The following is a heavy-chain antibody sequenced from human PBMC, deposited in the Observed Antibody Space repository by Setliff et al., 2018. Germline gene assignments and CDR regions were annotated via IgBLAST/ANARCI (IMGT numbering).Heavy chain of an antibody. CDR3: GRGFSRIEGWGNWFDP. CDR1: GGSVSNSGFL. Sequence: KTSETLSLTCTVSGGSVSNSGFLWGWLRQAPGKGLEWIGNIYDSGSSNYNASLKSRLIITRDTSKNQISLKLTSVTAADTAVYYCGRGFSRIEGWGNWFDPWGQGILVTVS. CDR2: IYDSGSS. J-gene: IGHJ5*02. V-gene: IGHV4-39*01. D-gene: IGHD2-15*01.